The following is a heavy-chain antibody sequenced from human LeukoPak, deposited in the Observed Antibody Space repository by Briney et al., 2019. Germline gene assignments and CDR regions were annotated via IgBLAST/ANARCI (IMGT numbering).Heavy chain of an antibody. CDR1: GGSISSSSYF. CDR2: IYTSGST. Sequence: SETLSLTCTVSGGSISSSSYFWAWIRQPPGKGLEWIGSIYTSGSTNYNPSLKSRVTMSVDTSKKQFSLKLSSVTAADTAVYYCARVRGSSGSYEYYHYMDVWGKGTTVTISS. CDR3: ARVRGSSGSYEYYHYMDV. V-gene: IGHV4-39*07. D-gene: IGHD1-26*01. J-gene: IGHJ6*03.